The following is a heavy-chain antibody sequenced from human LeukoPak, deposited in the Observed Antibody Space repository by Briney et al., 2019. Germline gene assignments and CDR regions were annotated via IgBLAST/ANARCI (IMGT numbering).Heavy chain of an antibody. CDR1: GFTFSSYA. D-gene: IGHD3-22*01. CDR2: ISGSGGST. J-gene: IGHJ6*02. V-gene: IGHV3-23*01. Sequence: GGSLRLSCAASGFTFSSYAMSWVRQAPGKGLEWVSAISGSGGSTYYADSVKGRFTISRDNSKNTLYLQMNSLRAEDTAVYYCAKAPNAHYYDSSGYHPYYYYGMDVWGQGTTVTVSS. CDR3: AKAPNAHYYDSSGYHPYYYYGMDV.